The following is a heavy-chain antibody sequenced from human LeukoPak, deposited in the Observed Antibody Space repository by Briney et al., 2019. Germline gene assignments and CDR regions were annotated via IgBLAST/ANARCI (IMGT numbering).Heavy chain of an antibody. CDR3: ARSGELPSDAFDI. Sequence: SETLSLTCTASGGSISSYYWSWIPKPPGKGLEWIGRLYTSGSTNYNPSLNSRVTMSVDTSKNQFSLKLCAVSAADTAVYYCARSGELPSDAFDIWGQGTMVTVSS. V-gene: IGHV4-4*07. CDR1: GGSISSYY. J-gene: IGHJ3*02. CDR2: LYTSGST. D-gene: IGHD1-26*01.